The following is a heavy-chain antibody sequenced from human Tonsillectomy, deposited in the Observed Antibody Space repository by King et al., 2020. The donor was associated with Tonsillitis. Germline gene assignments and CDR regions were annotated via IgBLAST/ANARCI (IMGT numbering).Heavy chain of an antibody. Sequence: QLQESGPGLVKPSETLSLTCTVSGGSISSDSWSWIRQPPGKGLEWMGYIYYSGSTNYNPSLKSRVTISVDTSKIQFSLKLSSVTAADTAVYYCARLTYSSGWYYFDYWGQGTLVTVSS. J-gene: IGHJ4*02. D-gene: IGHD6-19*01. V-gene: IGHV4-59*01. CDR1: GGSISSDS. CDR2: IYYSGST. CDR3: ARLTYSSGWYYFDY.